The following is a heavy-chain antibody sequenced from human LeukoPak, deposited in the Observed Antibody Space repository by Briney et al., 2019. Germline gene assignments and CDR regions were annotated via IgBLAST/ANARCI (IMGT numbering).Heavy chain of an antibody. V-gene: IGHV1-2*02. CDR1: GYTFTGYY. CDR2: INPNSGGT. J-gene: IGHJ1*01. D-gene: IGHD6-13*01. Sequence: ASVKVSCKASGYTFTGYYMHWVRQAPGQGLEWMGWINPNSGGTNYAQKFQGRVTMTRDTSTSTAYMELSRLRSDDTAVYYCARSIAAAEGYFQHWGQGTLVTVSS. CDR3: ARSIAAAEGYFQH.